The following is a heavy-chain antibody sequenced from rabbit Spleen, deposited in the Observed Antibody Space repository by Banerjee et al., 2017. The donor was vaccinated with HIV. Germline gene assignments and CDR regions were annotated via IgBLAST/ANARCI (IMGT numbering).Heavy chain of an antibody. D-gene: IGHD4-2*01. CDR2: IVPIFGVT. J-gene: IGHJ4*01. CDR3: VRDQAGYAGFGPFYFNL. V-gene: IGHV1S47*01. Sequence: QEQLVESGGGLVKPEGSLTLTCKASGVSLNDKDVMCWVRQAPGKGLEWIGYIVPIFGVTYYANWVNGRFTISSHNAQNTLYLQLNSLTAADTATYFCVRDQAGYAGFGPFYFNLWGPWTLVTVS. CDR1: GVSLNDKD.